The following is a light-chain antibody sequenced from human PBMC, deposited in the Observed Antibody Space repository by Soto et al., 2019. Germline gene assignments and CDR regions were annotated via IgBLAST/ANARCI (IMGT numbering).Light chain of an antibody. Sequence: EIVMTESPATLSVSPGERATLSCRASQSVSSKLAWYQQKPGQAPRLLIYGASTRATGIPARFSGSGSETEFTLTISSLQSEDFAVYYCQQYNTWQGFGQGTRWIS. CDR2: GAS. CDR1: QSVSSK. V-gene: IGKV3-15*01. J-gene: IGKJ1*01. CDR3: QQYNTWQG.